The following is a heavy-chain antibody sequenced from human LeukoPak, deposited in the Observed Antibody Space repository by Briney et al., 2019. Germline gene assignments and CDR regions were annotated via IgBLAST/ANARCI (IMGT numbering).Heavy chain of an antibody. J-gene: IGHJ4*02. CDR2: IIPIFGTA. D-gene: IGHD5-18*01. CDR1: GGTFSSYA. CDR3: ARRRVDTAMAEEAFDY. Sequence: ASVKVCCKASGGTFSSYAISWVRQAPGQGLEWMGGIIPIFGTANYAQKFQGRVTITADESTSTAYMELSSLRSEDTAVYYCARRRVDTAMAEEAFDYWGQGTLVTVSS. V-gene: IGHV1-69*13.